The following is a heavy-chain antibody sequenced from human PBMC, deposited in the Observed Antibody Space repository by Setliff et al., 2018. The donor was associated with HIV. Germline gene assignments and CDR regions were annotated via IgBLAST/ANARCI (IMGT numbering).Heavy chain of an antibody. CDR2: VDHAANT. CDR1: GGSLTDYD. CDR3: AAWGPRYSYAPYFFDY. D-gene: IGHD5-18*01. Sequence: SETLSLTCAVYGGSLTDYDWTWIRQTPAKGLEWIGEVDHAANTNYSPSLKSRVTISVDTLKNQFSLKLTSVTAADTAVYYCAAWGPRYSYAPYFFDYWGQGTLVTVSS. V-gene: IGHV4-34*01. J-gene: IGHJ4*02.